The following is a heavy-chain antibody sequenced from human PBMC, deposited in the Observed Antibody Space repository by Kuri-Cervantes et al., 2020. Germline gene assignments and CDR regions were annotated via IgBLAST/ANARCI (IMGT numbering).Heavy chain of an antibody. CDR3: AREVAAAAGAFDY. CDR2: INPNSGGT. J-gene: IGHJ4*02. D-gene: IGHD6-13*01. V-gene: IGHV1-2*02. CDR1: GYTFTGYY. Sequence: ASVKVSCKASGYTFTGYYMHWVRQAPGQGLEWMGWINPNSGGTNYAQKFQGRVTMTTDTSTSTAYMELRSLRSDDTAVYYCAREVAAAAGAFDYWGQGTLVTVSS.